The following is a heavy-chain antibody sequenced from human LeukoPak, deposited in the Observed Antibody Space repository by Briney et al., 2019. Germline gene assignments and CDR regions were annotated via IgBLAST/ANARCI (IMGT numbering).Heavy chain of an antibody. V-gene: IGHV5-51*01. Sequence: GESLKISCEGSGYSFTSSWIGWVRQMPGKGLEWMGIIYPGDSDIRYSPSFQGQVTISADKSITTAYLQWSSLKASDTAIYYCARGLYCSGSCRFDYWGQGTLVTVSS. CDR1: GYSFTSSW. CDR2: IYPGDSDI. J-gene: IGHJ4*02. CDR3: ARGLYCSGSCRFDY. D-gene: IGHD2-15*01.